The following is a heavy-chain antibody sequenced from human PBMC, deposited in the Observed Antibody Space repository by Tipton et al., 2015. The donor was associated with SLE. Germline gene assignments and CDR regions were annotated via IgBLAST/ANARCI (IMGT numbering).Heavy chain of an antibody. CDR2: IYYSGST. CDR3: ARHQIMFQGVFNWFDP. D-gene: IGHD3-10*01. V-gene: IGHV4-59*08. Sequence: LRLSCAASGFTFSSYSMNWVRQAPGKGLEWIGYIYYSGSTNYNPSLKSRVTISVDTSKNQFSLKLTSVTAADTAVYYCARHQIMFQGVFNWFDPWGQGTLVTVSS. J-gene: IGHJ5*02. CDR1: GFTFSSYS.